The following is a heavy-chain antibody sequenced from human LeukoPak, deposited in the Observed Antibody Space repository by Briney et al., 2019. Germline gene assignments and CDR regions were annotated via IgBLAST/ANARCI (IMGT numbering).Heavy chain of an antibody. Sequence: ASVKVSCKASGYTFTSYYMYWVRQAPGQGLEWMGIINPCGGSTNYAQKFQGRVTVTRDTSTSTVYMELSSLRSEDTAVYYCAKGPRITLVRGGQWYYYMDVWGKGTTVTISS. J-gene: IGHJ6*03. CDR1: GYTFTSYY. CDR3: AKGPRITLVRGGQWYYYMDV. V-gene: IGHV1-46*01. CDR2: INPCGGST. D-gene: IGHD3-10*01.